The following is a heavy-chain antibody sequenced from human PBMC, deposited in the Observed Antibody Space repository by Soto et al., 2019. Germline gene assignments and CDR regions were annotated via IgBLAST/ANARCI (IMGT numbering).Heavy chain of an antibody. Sequence: QVQLQESGPGLVKPSQTLSLTCNVSGESISSGGYYWSWLRHHPGKGLEWIGYIYDTESAYYNPSLKSRVTISIDTSKNQFAMRLSSVTAADTAVYYCARASSSATAADYWGQGILATVSS. D-gene: IGHD6-25*01. CDR2: IYDTESA. CDR1: GESISSGGYY. J-gene: IGHJ4*02. V-gene: IGHV4-31*03. CDR3: ARASSSATAADY.